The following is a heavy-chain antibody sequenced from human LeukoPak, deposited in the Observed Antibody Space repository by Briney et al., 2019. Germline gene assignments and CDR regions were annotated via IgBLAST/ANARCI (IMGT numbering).Heavy chain of an antibody. D-gene: IGHD6-19*01. V-gene: IGHV3-11*05. CDR2: ISSSSTYT. CDR1: GFTFSDYY. J-gene: IGHJ4*02. CDR3: ARAGGGSASYFAY. Sequence: GGSLRLSCATSGFTFSDYYMSWIRQAPGKGLEWVSYISSSSTYTKYADSVKGRFTIFRDNAKNSLFLRMNSLRAEDTAVYYCARAGGGSASYFAYWGQGALVTVSS.